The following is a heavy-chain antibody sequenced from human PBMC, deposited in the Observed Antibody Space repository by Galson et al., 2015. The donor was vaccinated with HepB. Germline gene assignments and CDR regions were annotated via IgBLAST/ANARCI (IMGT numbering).Heavy chain of an antibody. J-gene: IGHJ5*02. CDR3: ARLSWGYPLSPFDP. D-gene: IGHD5-18*01. V-gene: IGHV1-46*01. Sequence: SVKVSCKASGYIFTSYEIHWVRQAPGQGLEWMGIIKPSGGSTTYAQTFQDRVTMTKDKSKNQFSLKLSSVTAADTAVYYCARLSWGYPLSPFDPWGQGTLVAVSS. CDR2: IKPSGGST. CDR1: GYIFTSYE.